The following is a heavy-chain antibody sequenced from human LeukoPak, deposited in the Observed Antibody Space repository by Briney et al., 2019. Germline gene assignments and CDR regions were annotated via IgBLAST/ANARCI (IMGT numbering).Heavy chain of an antibody. CDR1: GFTFSSYA. CDR3: AKKVVVGATSPYSDFQD. CDR2: ISGSGVTT. D-gene: IGHD1-26*01. V-gene: IGHV3-23*01. J-gene: IGHJ1*01. Sequence: GGSLRLSCVASGFTFSSYAMSWVRQAPGKGLEWVSAISGSGVTTHYAGSVKGRFSIPRDNSKNTLYLQMNSLRAEDTALYYCAKKVVVGATSPYSDFQDWGQGTLVTVSS.